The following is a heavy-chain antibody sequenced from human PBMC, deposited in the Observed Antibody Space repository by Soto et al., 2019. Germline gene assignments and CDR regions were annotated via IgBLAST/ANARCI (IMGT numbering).Heavy chain of an antibody. CDR3: ARERTIQLWSTGWFDP. D-gene: IGHD5-18*01. CDR1: GSSISSCYY. J-gene: IGHJ5*02. CDR2: IYHSGST. Sequence: NPSEPLSLTCSVSGSSISSCYYWGWIRQPPGKGLEWIGSIYHSGSTYYNPSLKSRVTISVDTSKNQFSLKLSSVTAADTAVYYCARERTIQLWSTGWFDPWGQGTMVPVSS. V-gene: IGHV4-38-2*02.